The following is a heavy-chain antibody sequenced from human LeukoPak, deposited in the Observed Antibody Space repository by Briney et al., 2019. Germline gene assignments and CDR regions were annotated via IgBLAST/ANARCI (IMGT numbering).Heavy chain of an antibody. CDR1: GFTFSGYA. Sequence: GGSLRLSCAASGFTFSGYAMNWVRQAPGKGLEWVSYISSSSSTIYYADSVKGRFTISRDNAKNSLYLQMNSLRAEDTAVYYCARDPSSGWYLKGWFDPWGQGTLVTVSS. J-gene: IGHJ5*02. CDR3: ARDPSSGWYLKGWFDP. CDR2: ISSSSSTI. V-gene: IGHV3-48*01. D-gene: IGHD6-19*01.